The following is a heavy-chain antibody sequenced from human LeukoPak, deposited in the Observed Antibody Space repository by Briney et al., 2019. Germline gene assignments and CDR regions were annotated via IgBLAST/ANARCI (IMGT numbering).Heavy chain of an antibody. CDR1: GFTFSSYG. CDR3: AKPRNYYNSEYYFDY. CDR2: IWYDGSNK. V-gene: IGHV3-33*06. J-gene: IGHJ4*02. D-gene: IGHD3-22*01. Sequence: GGSLRLSCAASGFTFSSYGMHWVRQAPGKGLEWVAVIWYDGSNKYYADSVKGRFTISRDNSKNTLYLQMNSLRAEDTAVYYCAKPRNYYNSEYYFDYWGQGTLVTVSS.